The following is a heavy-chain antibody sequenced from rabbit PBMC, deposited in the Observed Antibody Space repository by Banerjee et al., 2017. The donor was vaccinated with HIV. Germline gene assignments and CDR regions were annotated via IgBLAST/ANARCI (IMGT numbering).Heavy chain of an antibody. CDR2: IYTDSDGT. Sequence: QEQLEGSGGGLVKLEGSLKLTGTASGFSFGRTYYMCWVGQAPGKGLELIACIYTDSDGTWYASWVNGRFTISRSISLNTVDLKMTSLTAADTATYFCARGDTGNRHSPFNLWGQGTLVTVS. D-gene: IGHD7-1*01. CDR1: GFSFGRTYY. V-gene: IGHV1S43*01. J-gene: IGHJ4*01. CDR3: ARGDTGNRHSPFNL.